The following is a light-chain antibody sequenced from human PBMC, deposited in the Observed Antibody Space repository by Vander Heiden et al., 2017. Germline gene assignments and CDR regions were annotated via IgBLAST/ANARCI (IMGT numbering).Light chain of an antibody. CDR2: SSN. J-gene: IGLJ2*01. CDR1: SSTIGSNP. CDR3: AAWDDSLNGVA. Sequence: SVLTQPPSASGTPGQRVTISCSGSSSTIGSNPVTWYQQFPGRAPKRLIYSSNQRPSGVPDRFSGSKSGTSASLAISGLQSEDEADYYCAAWDDSLNGVAFGGGTKVTVL. V-gene: IGLV1-44*01.